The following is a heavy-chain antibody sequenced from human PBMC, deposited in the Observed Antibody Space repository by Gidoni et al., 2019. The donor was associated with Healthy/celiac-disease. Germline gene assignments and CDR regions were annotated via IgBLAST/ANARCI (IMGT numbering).Heavy chain of an antibody. CDR3: ASPMVRGVSNWFDP. D-gene: IGHD3-10*01. CDR2: ISGSGGST. Sequence: EVQLLESGGGLVQPGGSLRLSCAASGLTFSSYAMRWVRQAPGKGLEWVSAISGSGGSTYYADSVKGRFTISRDNSKNTLYLQMNSLRAEDTAVYYCASPMVRGVSNWFDPWGQGTLVTVSS. J-gene: IGHJ5*02. V-gene: IGHV3-23*01. CDR1: GLTFSSYA.